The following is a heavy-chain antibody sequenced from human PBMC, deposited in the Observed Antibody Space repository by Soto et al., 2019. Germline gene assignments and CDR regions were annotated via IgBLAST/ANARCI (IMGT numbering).Heavy chain of an antibody. J-gene: IGHJ4*02. CDR2: IIPIFGTA. D-gene: IGHD6-13*01. CDR3: ARAHEGGYSSSWYFDY. Sequence: SVKVSCKASGGTFSSYAISWVRQAPGQGLEWMGGIIPIFGTANYAQKFQGRVTITADESTSTAYMELSSLRSEDTAVYYCARAHEGGYSSSWYFDYWGQGTLVTVS. V-gene: IGHV1-69*13. CDR1: GGTFSSYA.